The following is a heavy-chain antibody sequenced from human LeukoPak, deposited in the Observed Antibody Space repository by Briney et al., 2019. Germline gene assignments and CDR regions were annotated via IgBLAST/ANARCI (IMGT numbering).Heavy chain of an antibody. V-gene: IGHV1-46*01. J-gene: IGHJ4*02. CDR1: GYTFTSYY. D-gene: IGHD2-2*01. CDR2: INPSGGST. Sequence: ASVKVSCKASGYTFTSYYMHWVRQAPGQGLEWMGIINPSGGSTSYAQKFQGRVTMTRDTSTSTVYMELSSLRAEDTAVYYCATSAPNVVVGIGNWGQGTLVTVSS. CDR3: ATSAPNVVVGIGN.